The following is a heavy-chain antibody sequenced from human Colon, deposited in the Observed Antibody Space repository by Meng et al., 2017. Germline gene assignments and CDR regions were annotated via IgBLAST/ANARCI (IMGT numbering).Heavy chain of an antibody. V-gene: IGHV7-4-1*02. CDR1: GGTFSSYA. CDR2: VNTKTGKP. Sequence: QVQLVQSGAEVKKPGASVKVSCKASGGTFSSYAISWVRQAPGQGLEWVGWVNTKTGKPRHAQDFTGRFVVSLDTSLSTSFLEISDLRADDTAVYYCARGPQSLWFDYWGRGTLVTVSS. CDR3: ARGPQSLWFDY. J-gene: IGHJ4*02.